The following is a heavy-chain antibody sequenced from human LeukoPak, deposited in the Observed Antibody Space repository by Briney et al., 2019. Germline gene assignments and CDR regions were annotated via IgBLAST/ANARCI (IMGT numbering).Heavy chain of an antibody. CDR3: ASTMISHYSYYMDV. V-gene: IGHV1-18*01. D-gene: IGHD3-22*01. Sequence: ASVKVSCKASGCTFTSYGISWVRQAPGQGLEWMGWISAYNGNTNYAQKLQGRVTMTTDTSTSTAYMELRSLRSDDTAVYYCASTMISHYSYYMDVWGKGTTVTVSS. CDR2: ISAYNGNT. CDR1: GCTFTSYG. J-gene: IGHJ6*03.